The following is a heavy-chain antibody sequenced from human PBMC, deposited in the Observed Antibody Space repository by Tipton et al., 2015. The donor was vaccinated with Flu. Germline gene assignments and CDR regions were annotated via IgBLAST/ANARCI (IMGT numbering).Heavy chain of an antibody. CDR2: IYYSGST. CDR1: GGSISSSSYY. V-gene: IGHV4-39*07. J-gene: IGHJ6*02. Sequence: TLSLTCTVSGGSISSSSYYWGWIRQPPGKGLEWIGSIYYSGSTYYNPSLKSRVTISVDTSKNQFSLKLSSVTAADTAVYYCARDPTQRCGGDCYSTWASYDGMDVWGQGTTVTVSS. D-gene: IGHD2-21*02. CDR3: ARDPTQRCGGDCYSTWASYDGMDV.